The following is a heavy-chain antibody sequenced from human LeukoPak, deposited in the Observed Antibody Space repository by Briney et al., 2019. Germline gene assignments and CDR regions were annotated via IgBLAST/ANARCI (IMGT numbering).Heavy chain of an antibody. Sequence: VASVKVSCKASGYTFANYGISWVRQAPGQGLEWMAWISVNNGDTRYAQKFQGRVTVTTDTSTSTVYMELRSLTSDDTAVYYCARDHHYYDSNGYFGYWGQGTQVTVSS. V-gene: IGHV1-18*01. J-gene: IGHJ4*02. CDR2: ISVNNGDT. CDR1: GYTFANYG. CDR3: ARDHHYYDSNGYFGY. D-gene: IGHD3-22*01.